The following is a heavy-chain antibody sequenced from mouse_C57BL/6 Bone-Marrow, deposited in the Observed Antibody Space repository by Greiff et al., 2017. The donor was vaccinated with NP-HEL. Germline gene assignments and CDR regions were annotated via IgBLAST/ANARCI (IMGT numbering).Heavy chain of an antibody. V-gene: IGHV10-1*01. CDR2: IRSKSNNYAT. J-gene: IGHJ4*01. Sequence: EVQGVESGGGLVQPKGSLKLSCAASGFSFNTYAMNWVRPAPGKGLEWVARIRSKSNNYATYYAASVKDRFTISRDDSESMLYLKMNNLKTEDTAMYYCVGLRRFMDYWGQGTSVTVSS. D-gene: IGHD1-1*01. CDR1: GFSFNTYA. CDR3: VGLRRFMDY.